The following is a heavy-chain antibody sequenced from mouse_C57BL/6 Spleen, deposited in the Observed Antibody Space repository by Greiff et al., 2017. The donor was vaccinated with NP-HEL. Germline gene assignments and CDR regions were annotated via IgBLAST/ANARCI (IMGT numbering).Heavy chain of an antibody. D-gene: IGHD3-2*02. V-gene: IGHV1-82*01. J-gene: IGHJ3*01. CDR3: ARSGAAQAFAY. CDR1: GYAFSSSW. CDR2: IYPGDGDT. Sequence: VQLQQSGPELVKPGASVKISCKASGYAFSSSWMNWVKQRPGKGLEWIGRIYPGDGDTNYNGKFKGKATLTADKSSSTAYMQLSSLTSEDSAVYFCARSGAAQAFAYWGQGTLVTVSA.